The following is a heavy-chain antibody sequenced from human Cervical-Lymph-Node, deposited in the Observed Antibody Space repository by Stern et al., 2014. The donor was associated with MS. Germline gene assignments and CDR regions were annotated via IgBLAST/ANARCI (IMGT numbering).Heavy chain of an antibody. Sequence: EQLVEYGGTVVQPGRSLRISCAASGFTFSSYGIKWVRQAPGTGLEWVTVISYDGNHKFYAASVKGRLTIARDNSKNTLHLQMNSVTPDDTVIYYCARDYEDTSMLFDHWGQGTLVTVSS. CDR3: ARDYEDTSMLFDH. CDR1: GFTFSSYG. D-gene: IGHD2-8*01. CDR2: ISYDGNHK. V-gene: IGHV3-30*03. J-gene: IGHJ4*02.